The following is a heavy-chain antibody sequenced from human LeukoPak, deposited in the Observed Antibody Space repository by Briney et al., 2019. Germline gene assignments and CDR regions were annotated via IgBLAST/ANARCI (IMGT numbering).Heavy chain of an antibody. Sequence: AAVKVSCKASGHTFTGYYMHWVRQAPGQGLEWMGWINPNSGGTNYAQKFQGRVTMTRDTSISTAYMELSRLRSDDTAVYYCARDFRAAMVSDWFDPWGQGTLVTVSS. CDR2: INPNSGGT. D-gene: IGHD5-18*01. CDR1: GHTFTGYY. J-gene: IGHJ5*02. CDR3: ARDFRAAMVSDWFDP. V-gene: IGHV1-2*02.